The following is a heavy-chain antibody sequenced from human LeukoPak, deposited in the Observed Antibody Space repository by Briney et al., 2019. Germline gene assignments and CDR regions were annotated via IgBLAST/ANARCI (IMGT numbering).Heavy chain of an antibody. CDR1: GFTVSSNH. CDR3: ARGQSSTSCYHFDY. V-gene: IGHV3-66*02. D-gene: IGHD2-2*01. J-gene: IGHJ4*02. Sequence: GGSLRLSCAASGFTVSSNHMSWVRQAPGKGLEWVSVIYSGGSTYYADSVKGRFTISRDNSKNTLYLQMNSLRAEDTAVYYCARGQSSTSCYHFDYWGQGTLVTVSS. CDR2: IYSGGST.